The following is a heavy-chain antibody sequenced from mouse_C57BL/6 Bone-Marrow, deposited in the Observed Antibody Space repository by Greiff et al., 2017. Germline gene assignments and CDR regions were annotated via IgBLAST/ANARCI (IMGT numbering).Heavy chain of an antibody. J-gene: IGHJ3*01. Sequence: VQLQESGAELVKPGASVKMSCKASGYTFTSYWITWVKQRPGQGLEWIGDIYPGSGSTNYNEKFKSKATLTVDTSSSTAYMQLSSLTSEDSAVYYCARGRYDGYFAWFAYWGQGTLVTVSA. CDR1: GYTFTSYW. CDR2: IYPGSGST. CDR3: ARGRYDGYFAWFAY. V-gene: IGHV1-55*01. D-gene: IGHD2-3*01.